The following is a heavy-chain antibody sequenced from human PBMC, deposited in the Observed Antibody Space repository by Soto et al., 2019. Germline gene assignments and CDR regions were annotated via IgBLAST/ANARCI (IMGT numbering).Heavy chain of an antibody. D-gene: IGHD2-2*01. CDR2: TYYRSKWYN. J-gene: IGHJ6*03. CDR1: GDSVSSNSAA. V-gene: IGHV6-1*01. Sequence: PSQTLSLTCAISGDSVSSNSAAWNWIRQSPSRGLEWLGRTYYRSKWYNDYAVSVKSRITINPDTSKNQFSLQLNSVTPEDTAVYYCAREATREVVPAATDYYYYYYMDVWGKGTTVTVSS. CDR3: AREATREVVPAATDYYYYYYMDV.